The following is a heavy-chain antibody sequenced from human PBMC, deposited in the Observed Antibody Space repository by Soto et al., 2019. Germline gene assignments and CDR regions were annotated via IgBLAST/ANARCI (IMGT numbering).Heavy chain of an antibody. Sequence: TSETLSLTCAVCGGSFSGYYWSWIRQPPGKGLEWIGEINHSGSTNYNPSLKSRVTISVDTSKNQFSLKLSSVTAADTAVYYCARGYSGSYYWHYYGMDVWGQGTTVT. CDR3: ARGYSGSYYWHYYGMDV. CDR2: INHSGST. D-gene: IGHD1-26*01. V-gene: IGHV4-34*01. J-gene: IGHJ6*02. CDR1: GGSFSGYY.